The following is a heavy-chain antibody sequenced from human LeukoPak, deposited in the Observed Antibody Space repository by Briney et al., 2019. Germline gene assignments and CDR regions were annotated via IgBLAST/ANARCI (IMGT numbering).Heavy chain of an antibody. D-gene: IGHD3-16*01. V-gene: IGHV1-46*01. CDR2: INPTGGST. CDR1: GYTFTSYY. CDR3: ARAMGGFDY. Sequence: ASVTVSCKASGYTFTSYYIHWVRQAPGQGLEWMGLINPTGGSTTYAQKFQGRVTMTRDMSTRTVYMDLSSLRSEDTAVYSCARAMGGFDYWGQGTLITVSS. J-gene: IGHJ4*02.